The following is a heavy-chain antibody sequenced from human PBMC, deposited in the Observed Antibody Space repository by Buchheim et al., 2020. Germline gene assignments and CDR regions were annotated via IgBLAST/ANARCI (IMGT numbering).Heavy chain of an antibody. J-gene: IGHJ4*02. CDR3: ANNWRVEY. Sequence: QVQLVEFGGGVVQPGRSLRLSCGASGFTFSRYGMHWVRQAPGKGLEWVAVISYAGSNKHHADSVKGRFTISRDNSKNTLYLQMNSLRDEDTAVYYCANNWRVEYWGQGTL. D-gene: IGHD1-1*01. V-gene: IGHV3-30*18. CDR1: GFTFSRYG. CDR2: ISYAGSNK.